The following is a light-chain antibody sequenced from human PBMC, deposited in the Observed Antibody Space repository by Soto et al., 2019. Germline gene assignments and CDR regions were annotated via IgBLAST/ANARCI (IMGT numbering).Light chain of an antibody. CDR2: WAS. J-gene: IGKJ4*01. V-gene: IGKV4-1*01. CDR3: QQFWTTPVS. CDR1: QSLLYSSNNKTY. Sequence: IVMTQSPDSLAVSLGERATINCRSSQSLLYSSNNKTYLAWYQQRPGQSPKLLISWASNRESGVPDRFRGSWSGAAFTLTITSLQTEDVAVYYCQQFWTTPVSFGGGTKLEI.